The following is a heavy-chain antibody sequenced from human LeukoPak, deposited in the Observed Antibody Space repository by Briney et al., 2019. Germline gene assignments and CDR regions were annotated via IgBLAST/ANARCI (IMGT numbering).Heavy chain of an antibody. CDR3: ARVGPRRDGYNFDH. CDR2: IYYTGST. Sequence: SETLSLTCSVSGGSMSGYYWGWIRQPPGEGLECIGYIYYTGSTDSNPSLKSRVTISVDTSKSQLSLRLYSVTAADTAVYYCARVGPRRDGYNFDHWGQGILVTVSS. J-gene: IGHJ4*02. CDR1: GGSMSGYY. D-gene: IGHD5-24*01. V-gene: IGHV4-59*01.